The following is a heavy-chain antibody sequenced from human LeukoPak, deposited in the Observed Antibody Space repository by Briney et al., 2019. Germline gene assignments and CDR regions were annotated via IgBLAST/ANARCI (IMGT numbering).Heavy chain of an antibody. V-gene: IGHV3-7*01. J-gene: IGHJ3*02. Sequence: GGSLRLSCAASGFTFSSYWMSWVRQAPGKGLEWVANIKQDGSEKYYVDSVKGRFTISRDNAKNSLYLQMNSLRAEDRAVYYCASQGSLGAFDIWGQGTMVTVSS. CDR2: IKQDGSEK. D-gene: IGHD3-10*01. CDR1: GFTFSSYW. CDR3: ASQGSLGAFDI.